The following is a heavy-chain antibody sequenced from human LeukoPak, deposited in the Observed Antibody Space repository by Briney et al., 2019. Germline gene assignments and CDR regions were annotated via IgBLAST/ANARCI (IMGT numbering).Heavy chain of an antibody. J-gene: IGHJ4*02. CDR3: AKSPQMTAYYYDSSGSVLFFDY. CDR2: ISGSGGST. V-gene: IGHV3-23*01. CDR1: GFTFSSYA. Sequence: GGSLRLSCAASGFTFSSYAMSWVRQAPGEGLEWVSAISGSGGSTYYADSVKGRFTISRGNSKNTLYLQMNSLRAEDTAVYYCAKSPQMTAYYYDSSGSVLFFDYWGQGTLVTVSS. D-gene: IGHD3-22*01.